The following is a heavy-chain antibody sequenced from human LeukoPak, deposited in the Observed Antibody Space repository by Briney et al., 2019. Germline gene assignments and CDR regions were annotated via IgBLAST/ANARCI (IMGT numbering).Heavy chain of an antibody. D-gene: IGHD6-13*01. CDR1: GGSISSSSYY. J-gene: IGHJ4*02. CDR3: ARHSLNSRNFDH. CDR2: IYYSGST. V-gene: IGHV4-39*01. Sequence: PSETLSLTCTVSGGSISSSSYYWGWIRQPPGKGLEWIGSIYYSGSTYYNPSLKSRVTISVDTSKNQFSLKLSSVTAADTAVYYCARHSLNSRNFDHWGQGTLVTVSS.